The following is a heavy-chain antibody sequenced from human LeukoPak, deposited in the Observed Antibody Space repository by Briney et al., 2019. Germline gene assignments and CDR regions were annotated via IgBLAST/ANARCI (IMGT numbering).Heavy chain of an antibody. D-gene: IGHD2-21*02. CDR3: AKDRGAYCGGDCYSEFVC. CDR1: GFTFSSYG. CDR2: ISGSGRST. V-gene: IGHV3-23*01. Sequence: PGGSLRLSCGASGFTFSSYGMSWVRQAPGKGPECISGISGSGRSTYYADSVKGRFTISRDNSKNTVYLQMNSLRAEDTAVYYCAKDRGAYCGGDCYSEFVCWGQGTLVTVSS. J-gene: IGHJ4*02.